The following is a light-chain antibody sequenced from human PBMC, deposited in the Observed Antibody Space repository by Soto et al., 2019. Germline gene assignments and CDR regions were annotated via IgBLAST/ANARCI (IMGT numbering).Light chain of an antibody. CDR2: GVS. V-gene: IGKV1-39*01. CDR3: QQTYRVRT. Sequence: DIQMTQSPSSLSASVGDRVTITCRASQSISTYLNWYQQKPGKAPKLLIYGVSSLQGGVQPRFSGSGSGTDFTLTISSLQPEDFASYYCQQTYRVRTFGQGTKVEIK. J-gene: IGKJ1*01. CDR1: QSISTY.